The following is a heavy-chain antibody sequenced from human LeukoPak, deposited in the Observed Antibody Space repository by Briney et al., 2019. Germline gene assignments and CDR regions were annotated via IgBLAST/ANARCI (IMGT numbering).Heavy chain of an antibody. J-gene: IGHJ4*02. Sequence: SETLSLTCTVSGGSISSGDYYWSWIRQPPGKGLEWIGYIYYSGSTYYNPSLKSRVTISVDTSKNQFSLKLSSVTAADTAVYYCARHSDTAMVVYFDYWGQGTLVTVSS. D-gene: IGHD5-18*01. CDR2: IYYSGST. V-gene: IGHV4-30-4*01. CDR3: ARHSDTAMVVYFDY. CDR1: GGSISSGDYY.